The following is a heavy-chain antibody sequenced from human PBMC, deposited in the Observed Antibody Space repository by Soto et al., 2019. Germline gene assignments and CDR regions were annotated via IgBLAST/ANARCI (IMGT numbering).Heavy chain of an antibody. V-gene: IGHV4-34*01. CDR1: GGSFSGYY. J-gene: IGHJ6*02. CDR2: INHSGRT. CDR3: ARGPRCINTACSNDYYHFGLYV. Sequence: SETLSLTCAVNGGSFSGYYWSCIRQPPGRGLEWIGEINHSGRTNLNPSLTSRVSTSVDTSKNHFSLRLSSVTAADTAVYYCARGPRCINTACSNDYYHFGLYVWGQGTTVTVSS. D-gene: IGHD2-2*01.